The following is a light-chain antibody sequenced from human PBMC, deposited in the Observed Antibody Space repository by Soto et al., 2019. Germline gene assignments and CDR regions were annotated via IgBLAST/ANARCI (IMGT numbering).Light chain of an antibody. CDR3: QQRSNWPPIT. V-gene: IGKV3-11*01. J-gene: IGKJ5*01. Sequence: IVMTQAPATLSVSPGARAALSCRASESIRSNLALYQQKPGQAPRLLIYDASHRATGIPARFSGSGSGTDFTLTISSLQPEDAAVYYCQQRSNWPPITLGQGTRLEI. CDR1: ESIRSN. CDR2: DAS.